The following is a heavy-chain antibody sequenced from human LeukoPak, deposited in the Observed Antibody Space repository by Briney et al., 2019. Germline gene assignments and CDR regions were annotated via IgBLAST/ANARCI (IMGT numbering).Heavy chain of an antibody. J-gene: IGHJ4*02. V-gene: IGHV1-69*05. D-gene: IGHD4-11*01. CDR3: AREGGMTTVIYFDS. Sequence: ASVKVSCXASGYTFTSYYMHWVRQTPGQGLEWMGRIIPIFGTANYAQKFQGRVTITTDESTSTAYMELSSLRSEDTAVYYCAREGGMTTVIYFDSWGQGTLVTVSS. CDR2: IIPIFGTA. CDR1: GYTFTSYY.